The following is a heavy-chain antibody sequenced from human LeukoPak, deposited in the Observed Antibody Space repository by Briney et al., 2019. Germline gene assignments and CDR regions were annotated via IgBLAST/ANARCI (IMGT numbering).Heavy chain of an antibody. V-gene: IGHV3-23*01. CDR3: AKEYSSLYYFDY. CDR1: GFTFSSYA. CDR2: ISGSGGST. D-gene: IGHD6-13*01. Sequence: GGSLRLSCAASGFTFSSYAMSWVRHAPGKGLEWVSAISGSGGSTYYADSVKGRFTISRDNTKNTLYLQMNSLRAEDTAVYYCAKEYSSLYYFDYWGQGTLVTVSS. J-gene: IGHJ4*02.